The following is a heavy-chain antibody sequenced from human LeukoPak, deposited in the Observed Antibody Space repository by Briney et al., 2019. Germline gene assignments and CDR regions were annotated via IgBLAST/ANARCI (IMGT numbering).Heavy chain of an antibody. CDR3: AREGSRWVDFDY. J-gene: IGHJ4*02. CDR2: IYYSGST. V-gene: IGHV4-59*01. D-gene: IGHD1-26*01. Sequence: SETLSLTCTVSGGSISSYYWNWIRQPPGKGLEWIGYIYYSGSTNYNPSLKSRVTISVDTSKNQFSLKLSSVTAADTAVYYCAREGSRWVDFDYWGQGTLVTVSS. CDR1: GGSISSYY.